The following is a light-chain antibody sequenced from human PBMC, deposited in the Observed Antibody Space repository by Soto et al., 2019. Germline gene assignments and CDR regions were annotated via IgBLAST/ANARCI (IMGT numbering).Light chain of an antibody. J-gene: IGKJ4*01. CDR1: QTVNSDY. CDR2: ATS. CDR3: QQRSNWLT. Sequence: EIVLTQSPGTLSLSPGETATLSCRASQTVNSDYLAWFQQRPGQAPRLLIFATSRRATDIPDRFSGSGSGTDFTLAIRRLEPEDFAVYYCQQRSNWLTFGGGTKVDIK. V-gene: IGKV3D-20*02.